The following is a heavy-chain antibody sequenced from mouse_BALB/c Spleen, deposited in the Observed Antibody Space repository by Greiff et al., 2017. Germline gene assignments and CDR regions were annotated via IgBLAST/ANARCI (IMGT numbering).Heavy chain of an antibody. Sequence: LVESGAELMKPGASVKISCKATGYTFSSYWIEWVKQRPGHGLEWIGEILPGSGSTNYNEKFKGKATFTADTSSNTAYMQLSSLTSEDSAVYYCARGLRRDYYAMDYWGQGTSVTVSS. J-gene: IGHJ4*01. CDR1: GYTFSSYW. V-gene: IGHV1-9*01. CDR3: ARGLRRDYYAMDY. CDR2: ILPGSGST. D-gene: IGHD2-4*01.